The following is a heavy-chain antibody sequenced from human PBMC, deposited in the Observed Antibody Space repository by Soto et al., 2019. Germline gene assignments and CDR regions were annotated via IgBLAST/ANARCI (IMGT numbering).Heavy chain of an antibody. D-gene: IGHD4-17*01. V-gene: IGHV4-30-2*01. CDR3: ARGVTTVTTFDY. J-gene: IGHJ4*02. CDR1: GGSISSGGYS. CDR2: IYHSGST. Sequence: SETLSLTCTVSGGSISSGGYSCNWIRQPPGKGLEWIGYIYHSGSTYYNPSLKSRVTISVDRSKNQFSLKLSPVTAADTAVYYCARGVTTVTTFDYWGQGTLVTVSS.